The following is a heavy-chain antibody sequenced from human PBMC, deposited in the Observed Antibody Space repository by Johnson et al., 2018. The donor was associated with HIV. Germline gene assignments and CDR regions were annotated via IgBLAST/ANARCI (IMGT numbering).Heavy chain of an antibody. CDR1: GFAFSRFA. D-gene: IGHD3-10*01. CDR2: ISYDGTNQ. Sequence: QVQLVESGGGVVQSGRSLRLSCAASGFAFSRFAMHWVRQVPDKGLEWVAVISYDGTNQYHADSVKGRFTISRDNSKNTLYLQMNSLRAEDTALYYCAKSTQATIARESGPYGAFDIWGRGTRVTVSS. V-gene: IGHV3-30*18. J-gene: IGHJ3*02. CDR3: AKSTQATIARESGPYGAFDI.